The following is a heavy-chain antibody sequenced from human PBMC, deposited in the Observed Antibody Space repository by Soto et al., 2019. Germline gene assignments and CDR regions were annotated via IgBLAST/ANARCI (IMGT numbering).Heavy chain of an antibody. V-gene: IGHV4-39*01. D-gene: IGHD6-6*01. Sequence: QLQLQESGPGLVKPSETLSLTCTVSGDSITSSSHYWGWIRQPPGKGLECIANIYYDGNTYYNPSLKSRVAISLDTSKNQFSLRLRSVTAADTAVYYCARSSIEPRVFMYPFDSWGQGTLVTVSS. CDR3: ARSSIEPRVFMYPFDS. CDR2: IYYDGNT. J-gene: IGHJ4*02. CDR1: GDSITSSSHY.